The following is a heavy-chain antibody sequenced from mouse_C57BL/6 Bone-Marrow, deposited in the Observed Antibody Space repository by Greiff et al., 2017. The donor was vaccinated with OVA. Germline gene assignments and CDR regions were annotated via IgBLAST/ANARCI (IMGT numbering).Heavy chain of an antibody. J-gene: IGHJ1*03. CDR1: GYTFTSYG. D-gene: IGHD2-12*01. CDR3: AREPFDNSHFDV. CDR2: IYPRSGNT. V-gene: IGHV1-81*01. Sequence: QVQLKQSGAELARPGASVKLSCKASGYTFTSYGISWVKQRTGQGLEWIGEIYPRSGNTYYNEKFKGKATLTADKSSSTAYMELRSLTSEDSAVYYCAREPFDNSHFDVGGRGTTVTVSA.